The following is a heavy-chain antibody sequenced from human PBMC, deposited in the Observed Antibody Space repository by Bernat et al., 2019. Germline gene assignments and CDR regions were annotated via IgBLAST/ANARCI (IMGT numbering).Heavy chain of an antibody. CDR2: ISGSGGST. J-gene: IGHJ6*02. V-gene: IGHV3-23*01. D-gene: IGHD3-9*01. CDR1: GFTFDNSFSNFW. CDR3: AKDEYYDILTGYKSYGMDV. Sequence: EVQLIDSGGGLVQPGGSLRLSCAASGFTFDNSFSNFWMTWVRQAPGKGLEWVSAISGSGGSTYYADSVKGRFTISRDNSKNTLYLQMNSLRAEDTAVYYCAKDEYYDILTGYKSYGMDVWGQGTTVTVSS.